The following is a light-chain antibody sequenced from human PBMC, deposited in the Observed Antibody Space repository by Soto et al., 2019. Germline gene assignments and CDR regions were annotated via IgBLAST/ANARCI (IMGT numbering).Light chain of an antibody. V-gene: IGLV2-14*01. CDR2: DVS. Sequence: QAVVTQPASVSGSPGQSITISCTGTSSDVGGYNYVSWYQQHPGKAPKLMIYDVSNRPSGFSTRFSGSKSGNTASLTISGLQAEDEADYYCSSYSSRSTVVFGGGTQLTVL. CDR3: SSYSSRSTVV. J-gene: IGLJ2*01. CDR1: SSDVGGYNY.